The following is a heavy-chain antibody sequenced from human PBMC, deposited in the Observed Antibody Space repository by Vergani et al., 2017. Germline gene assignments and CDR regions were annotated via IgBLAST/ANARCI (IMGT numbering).Heavy chain of an antibody. Sequence: QVQLVQSGAEVKQPGASVKVSCKASGYTFTSYGISWVRQAPGQGLEWMGWISAYNGNTNYAQKLQGRVTMTTDTSTSTAYMELRSLRSDDTAVYYCARARHSGGDGSGCMDVWGQGTTVTVSS. J-gene: IGHJ6*02. V-gene: IGHV1-18*04. CDR1: GYTFTSYG. D-gene: IGHD1-26*01. CDR2: ISAYNGNT. CDR3: ARARHSGGDGSGCMDV.